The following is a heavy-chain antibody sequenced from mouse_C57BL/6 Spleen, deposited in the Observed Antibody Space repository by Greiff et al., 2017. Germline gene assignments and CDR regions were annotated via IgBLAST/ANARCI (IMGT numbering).Heavy chain of an antibody. V-gene: IGHV1-66*01. CDR3: ARWGTTGVAPFDY. CDR1: GYSFTSYY. CDR2: IYPGSGNT. J-gene: IGHJ2*01. Sequence: QVQLKESGPGLVKPGASVKISCKASGYSFTSYYIHWVKQRPGQGLEWIGWIYPGSGNTKYNEKFKGKATLTADTSSSTAYMQLSSLTSEDSAVYYCARWGTTGVAPFDYWGQGTTLTVSS. D-gene: IGHD1-1*01.